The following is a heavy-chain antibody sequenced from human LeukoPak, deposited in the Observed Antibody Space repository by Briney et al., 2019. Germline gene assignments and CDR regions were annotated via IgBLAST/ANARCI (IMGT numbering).Heavy chain of an antibody. Sequence: ASVKVSCKASGYTLTSNHMHWVRQAPGQGLEWMGIIYADGSTTTDAQKFQGRVTMTRDTSTSTVYMELSSLRSEDTAIYYCARDGSRQQPYAFDVWGQGTMVTVSS. D-gene: IGHD6-13*01. J-gene: IGHJ3*01. V-gene: IGHV1-46*01. CDR1: GYTLTSNH. CDR3: ARDGSRQQPYAFDV. CDR2: IYADGSTT.